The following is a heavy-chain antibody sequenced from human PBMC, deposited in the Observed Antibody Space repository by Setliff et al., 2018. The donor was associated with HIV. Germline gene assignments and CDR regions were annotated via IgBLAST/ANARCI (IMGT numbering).Heavy chain of an antibody. CDR3: AREAWRRSADGYTYKADVFDI. CDR2: INDSGTT. V-gene: IGHV4-34*01. D-gene: IGHD5-12*01. CDR1: DGSLSSYY. J-gene: IGHJ3*02. Sequence: ASETLSLTCAVYDGSLSSYYWSWIRQSTGKGLEWIGEINDSGTTNYNPSLESRVTMLIDMSKNQLSLKLSSVTAADTAVYYCAREAWRRSADGYTYKADVFDIWGQGTMVTVSS.